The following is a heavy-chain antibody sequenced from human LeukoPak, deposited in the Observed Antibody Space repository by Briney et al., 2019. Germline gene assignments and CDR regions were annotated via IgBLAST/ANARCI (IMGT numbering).Heavy chain of an antibody. V-gene: IGHV3-23*01. CDR2: ISGGGATT. CDR3: AKSTGYSTTGRDFDC. J-gene: IGHJ4*02. Sequence: GGSLRLSCAASGFTFSSYAMSWVRQAPGKGLQWVSDISGGGATTFYADSVKGRFTISRDNSKNTLYLQVSSLRAEDTAVYYCAKSTGYSTTGRDFDCWGRGTLVTVS. CDR1: GFTFSSYA. D-gene: IGHD6-13*01.